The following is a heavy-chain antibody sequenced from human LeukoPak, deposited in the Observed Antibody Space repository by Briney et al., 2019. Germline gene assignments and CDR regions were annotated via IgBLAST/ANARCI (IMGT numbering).Heavy chain of an antibody. D-gene: IGHD1-26*01. CDR3: TRGDFYVGAQDY. V-gene: IGHV3-74*01. Sequence: GGSLRLSCAASGFTFSSYWMHWVRQAPGKGLVWVSRINSDGSDTSYADSVKGRFTISRDNAKNTLFLQMNSLRAGDTAVYYCTRGDFYVGAQDYWGQGTLVAVSS. CDR1: GFTFSSYW. CDR2: INSDGSDT. J-gene: IGHJ4*02.